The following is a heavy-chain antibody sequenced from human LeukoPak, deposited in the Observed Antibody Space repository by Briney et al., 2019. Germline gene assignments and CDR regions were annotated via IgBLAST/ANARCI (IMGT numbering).Heavy chain of an antibody. Sequence: GASVKVSCKASGYTFTGYYMHWVRQAPGQGLEWMGWINPNSGGTNYAQKFQGRVTMTRDTSISTAYMELSRLRSDDTAVYYCARVQVWLQLLDAFDIWGQGTMVTVSS. J-gene: IGHJ3*02. D-gene: IGHD5-24*01. CDR3: ARVQVWLQLLDAFDI. CDR1: GYTFTGYY. V-gene: IGHV1-2*02. CDR2: INPNSGGT.